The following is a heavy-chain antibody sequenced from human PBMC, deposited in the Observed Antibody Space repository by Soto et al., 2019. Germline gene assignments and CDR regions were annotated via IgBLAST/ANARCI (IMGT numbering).Heavy chain of an antibody. CDR2: IYWNDDK. D-gene: IGHD6-13*01. CDR1: GFSLSTSGVG. J-gene: IGHJ3*02. CDR3: AHSRGAAAMNAFDI. Sequence: ESGPTLVNPTQTLTLTCTFSGFSLSTSGVGVGWIRQPPGKALEWLALIYWNDDKRYRPSLKSRLTITKDTSKNQVVLTMTNMDPVDTATYYCAHSRGAAAMNAFDIWGQGTMVTVSS. V-gene: IGHV2-5*01.